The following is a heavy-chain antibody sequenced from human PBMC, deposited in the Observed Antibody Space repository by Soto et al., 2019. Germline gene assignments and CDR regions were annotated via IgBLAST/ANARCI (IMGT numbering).Heavy chain of an antibody. D-gene: IGHD2-2*01. J-gene: IGHJ6*03. CDR2: IYYSGSA. CDR1: GGSISSSGYY. Sequence: QLQLQESGPGLVKPSETLSLTCTVSGGSISSSGYYWGWIRQPPGKGLEWIGSIYYSGSAYYNPSLKSRVTMSADTSRNQFSLDLNSVTAADTAIYYCARQVQRCSTTYYCFYYCMEVWGKGTTVTVSS. V-gene: IGHV4-39*01. CDR3: ARQVQRCSTTYYCFYYCMEV.